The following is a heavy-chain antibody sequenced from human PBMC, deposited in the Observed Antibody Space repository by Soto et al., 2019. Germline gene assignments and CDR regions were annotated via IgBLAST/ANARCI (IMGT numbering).Heavy chain of an antibody. D-gene: IGHD3-3*01. Sequence: ESLKISCKGSGYYFAGYWIAWVRQMPGKGLELMGIIYPSDSDTRYRPSFQGQVTISADKSISSAYLQWSSLRASDTAMYYCARGGVSTRTFDYWGQGTPVTVSS. CDR1: GYYFAGYW. CDR2: IYPSDSDT. J-gene: IGHJ4*02. V-gene: IGHV5-51*01. CDR3: ARGGVSTRTFDY.